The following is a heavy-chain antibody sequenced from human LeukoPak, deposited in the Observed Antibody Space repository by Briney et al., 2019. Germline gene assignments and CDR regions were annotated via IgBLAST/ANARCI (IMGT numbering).Heavy chain of an antibody. D-gene: IGHD3-10*01. CDR3: ARVMGSSADWFDP. Sequence: GGSLRLSCAASGFTFSDYYMSWIRQAPGKGRERVSYISSTGSTLYYADSVKGRFTISRDNAKNSLYLQMNSLRAEDTAVYYCARVMGSSADWFDPWGQGTLVTVSS. V-gene: IGHV3-11*01. CDR1: GFTFSDYY. CDR2: ISSTGSTL. J-gene: IGHJ5*02.